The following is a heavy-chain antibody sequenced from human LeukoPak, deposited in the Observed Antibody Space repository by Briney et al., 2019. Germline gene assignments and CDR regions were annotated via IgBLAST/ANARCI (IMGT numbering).Heavy chain of an antibody. CDR1: GFTLSSYA. D-gene: IGHD3-9*01. CDR3: ARGGYYHN. Sequence: GGSLRLSCAASGFTLSSYAMHWVRQAPGKGLEWVAVISYDGSNKYYADSVKGRFTISRDNSKNTLYLQMNSLRAEDTAVYYCARGGYYHNWGQGTLVTVSS. V-gene: IGHV3-30-3*01. J-gene: IGHJ4*02. CDR2: ISYDGSNK.